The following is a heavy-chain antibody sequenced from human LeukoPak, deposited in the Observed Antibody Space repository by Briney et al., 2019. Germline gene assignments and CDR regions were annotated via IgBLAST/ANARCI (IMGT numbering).Heavy chain of an antibody. CDR2: INHSGST. V-gene: IGHV4-34*01. D-gene: IGHD5-24*01. Sequence: PSETLSLTCAVYGGSFSGYYWSWIRQPPGKGLEWIGEINHSGSTNYNPSLKSRGTISVDTSKNQFSLKLSSVTAADTAVYYCARGRQGDGYNNYFDYWGQGTLVTVSS. CDR3: ARGRQGDGYNNYFDY. CDR1: GGSFSGYY. J-gene: IGHJ4*02.